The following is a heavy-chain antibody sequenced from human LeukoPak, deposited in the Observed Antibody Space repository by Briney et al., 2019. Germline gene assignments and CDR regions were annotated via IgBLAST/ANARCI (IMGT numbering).Heavy chain of an antibody. Sequence: PSETLSLTCAAYGGSFSGYYWSWIRQAPGKGLEWIGEINYSGSTNYNPSLKSRVTISVDTSKNQFSLKLSSVTAADTAVYYCARGTRILRYCSGGSCPVNWFDPWGQGTLVTVSS. CDR3: ARGTRILRYCSGGSCPVNWFDP. V-gene: IGHV4-34*01. CDR2: INYSGST. J-gene: IGHJ5*02. CDR1: GGSFSGYY. D-gene: IGHD2-15*01.